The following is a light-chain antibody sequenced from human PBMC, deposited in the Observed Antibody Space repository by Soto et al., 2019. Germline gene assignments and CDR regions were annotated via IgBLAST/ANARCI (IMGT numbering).Light chain of an antibody. CDR2: KAS. CDR1: QNIYTW. Sequence: DIQMTQSPSTLSASVGDRVTITCRASQNIYTWLAWNQQKPGKAPKLLLYKASNLESGVPSRFSGSGSGTEFTLTISSLPPDDFATYYCQQYNSFPWTFGQGTKVEIK. CDR3: QQYNSFPWT. J-gene: IGKJ1*01. V-gene: IGKV1-5*03.